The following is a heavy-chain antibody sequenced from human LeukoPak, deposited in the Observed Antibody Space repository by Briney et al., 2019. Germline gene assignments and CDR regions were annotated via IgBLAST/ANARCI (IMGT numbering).Heavy chain of an antibody. D-gene: IGHD1-1*01. CDR3: ARTPVQLERPDY. V-gene: IGHV4-34*01. J-gene: IGHJ4*02. CDR1: GGSFSGYY. CDR2: INHSGST. Sequence: SETLSLTCAVYGGSFSGYYWSCIRQPPGKGLEWIGEINHSGSTNYNPSLKSRVTISVDTSKNQFSLKLSSVTAADTAVYYCARTPVQLERPDYWGQGTLVTVSS.